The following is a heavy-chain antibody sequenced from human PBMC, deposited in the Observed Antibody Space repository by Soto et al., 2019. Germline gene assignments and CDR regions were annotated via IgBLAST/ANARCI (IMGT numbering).Heavy chain of an antibody. CDR2: IIPIFGTA. J-gene: IGHJ4*02. CDR3: AIEYSNSPPYYPIGY. V-gene: IGHV1-69*13. Sequence: ASVKVSCKASGGTFSSYSISWVRQAPGQGLEWMGGIIPIFGTANYAQKFQGRVTITADESTSTAYMELSTLRSEDTAVYYCAIEYSNSPPYYPIGYWGQGTLVTVSS. CDR1: GGTFSSYS. D-gene: IGHD6-6*01.